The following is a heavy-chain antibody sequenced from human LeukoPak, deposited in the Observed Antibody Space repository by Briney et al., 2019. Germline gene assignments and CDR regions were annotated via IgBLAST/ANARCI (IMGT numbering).Heavy chain of an antibody. J-gene: IGHJ4*02. Sequence: SETLSLTCTVSGGSISSGGYYWSWIRQPPRKGLEWIGYIYHSGSTYYNPSLKSRVTISVDRSKNQFSLKLSSVTAADTAVYYCARARSIAVDYWGQGTLVTVSS. CDR3: ARARSIAVDY. D-gene: IGHD6-6*01. CDR1: GGSISSGGYY. CDR2: IYHSGST. V-gene: IGHV4-30-2*01.